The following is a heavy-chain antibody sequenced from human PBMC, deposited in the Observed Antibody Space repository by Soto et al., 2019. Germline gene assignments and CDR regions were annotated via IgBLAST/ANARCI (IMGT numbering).Heavy chain of an antibody. CDR2: IYYSGST. V-gene: IGHV4-59*01. J-gene: IGHJ4*02. CDR3: ARDYGGSFDY. CDR1: GVSISSYY. D-gene: IGHD2-15*01. Sequence: QVQLQESGPGLVKPSETLSLTCTVSGVSISSYYWSWIRQPPGKGLEWIGYIYYSGSTNYNPSLKSRVTISVDTSKNQFSLKLSSVTAADTAVYYCARDYGGSFDYWGQGTLVTVSS.